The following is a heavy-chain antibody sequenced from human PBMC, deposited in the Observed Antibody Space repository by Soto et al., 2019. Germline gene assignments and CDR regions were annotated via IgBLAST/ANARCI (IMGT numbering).Heavy chain of an antibody. CDR1: GFTLRGYW. V-gene: IGHV3-74*01. CDR3: AKDGRLGQFGY. CDR2: INSDGSST. Sequence: EVQLVESGGGLVQPGGSLRLSCAASGFTLRGYWMHWVRQAPGKGLVWVSRINSDGSSTSYADSVKGRFTISRDNAKNTLYLQMNSLRAEDTAVYYCAKDGRLGQFGYGGQGTLVTASS. J-gene: IGHJ4*02. D-gene: IGHD1-1*01.